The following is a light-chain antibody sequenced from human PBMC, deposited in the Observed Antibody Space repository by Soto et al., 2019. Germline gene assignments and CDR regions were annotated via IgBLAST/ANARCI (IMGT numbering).Light chain of an antibody. CDR2: GAS. CDR3: QQYGSSPRK. V-gene: IGKV3-20*01. Sequence: EIVLTQSPGTLSLSLGERATLSCRASQSVSSNFLAWYQQKPGQAPRLLIYGASSSATGIPGRFSGSGTGTDFTLTISRLEPEDVAVYYCQQYGSSPRKFGQGTKVEIK. J-gene: IGKJ1*01. CDR1: QSVSSNF.